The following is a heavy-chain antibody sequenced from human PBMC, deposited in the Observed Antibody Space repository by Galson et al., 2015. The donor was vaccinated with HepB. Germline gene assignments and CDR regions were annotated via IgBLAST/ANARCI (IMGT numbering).Heavy chain of an antibody. CDR3: AIAGSYYYYYYGMDV. D-gene: IGHD3-10*01. Sequence: SLRLSCAASGFTFSSYGMHWVRQAPGKGLEWVAVISYDGSNKYYADSVKGRFTISRDNSKNTLYLQMNSLRAEDTAVYYCAIAGSYYYYYYGMDVWGQGTTVTVSS. CDR2: ISYDGSNK. CDR1: GFTFSSYG. J-gene: IGHJ6*02. V-gene: IGHV3-30*03.